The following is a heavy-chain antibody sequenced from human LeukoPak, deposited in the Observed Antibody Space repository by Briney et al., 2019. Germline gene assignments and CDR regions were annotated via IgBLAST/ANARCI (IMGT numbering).Heavy chain of an antibody. D-gene: IGHD2-21*02. J-gene: IGHJ4*02. V-gene: IGHV3-30-3*01. CDR1: GFTFSSYA. CDR3: ARDTHDSEPTLDY. CDR2: ISYDGSNK. Sequence: PGGSLRLSCAASGFTFSSYAMHWVRQAPGKGLEWVAVISYDGSNKYYADSVKGRFTISRDNSKNTLYLQMNSLRAEDTAVYYCARDTHDSEPTLDYWGQGTLVTVSS.